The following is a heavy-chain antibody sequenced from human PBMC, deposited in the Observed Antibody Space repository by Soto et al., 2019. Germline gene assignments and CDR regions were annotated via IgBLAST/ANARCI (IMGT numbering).Heavy chain of an antibody. J-gene: IGHJ5*02. V-gene: IGHV4-34*01. CDR3: ARGRAARRILGWFDP. D-gene: IGHD6-6*01. CDR2: INHSGST. Sequence: PSETLSLTCAVYGGSFSGYYWSWIRQPPGKGLEWIGEINHSGSTNYNPSLKSRVTISVDTSKNQFSLKLSSVTAADTAVYYCARGRAARRILGWFDPWGQGTLVTVS. CDR1: GGSFSGYY.